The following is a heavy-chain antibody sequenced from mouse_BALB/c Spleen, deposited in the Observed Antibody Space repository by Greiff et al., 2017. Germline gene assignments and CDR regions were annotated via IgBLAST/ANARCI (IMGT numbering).Heavy chain of an antibody. CDR1: GYSFTGYF. V-gene: IGHV1-20*02. CDR2: INPYNGDT. D-gene: IGHD2-10*01. Sequence: EVQLQQSGPELVKPGASVKISCKASGYSFTGYFMNWVMQSHGKSLEWIGRINPYNGDTFYNQKFKGKATLTVDKSSSTAHMELRSLASEDSAVYYCATSYYGNFYAKDHWGQGTSVTVSS. J-gene: IGHJ4*01. CDR3: ATSYYGNFYAKDH.